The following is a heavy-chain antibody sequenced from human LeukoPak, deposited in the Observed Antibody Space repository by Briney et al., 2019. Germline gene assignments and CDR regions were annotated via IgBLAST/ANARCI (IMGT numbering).Heavy chain of an antibody. D-gene: IGHD6-6*01. CDR3: ARDRGAAQLFDY. CDR2: IYYSGST. V-gene: IGHV4-31*03. CDR1: GGSISSGGYY. J-gene: IGHJ4*02. Sequence: SQTLSLTCTVSGGSISSGGYYWSWIRQHPGKGLEWIGYIYYSGSTYYNPSLESRVTISVDTSKNQFSLKLSSVTAADTAVYYCARDRGAAQLFDYWGQGILVTVSS.